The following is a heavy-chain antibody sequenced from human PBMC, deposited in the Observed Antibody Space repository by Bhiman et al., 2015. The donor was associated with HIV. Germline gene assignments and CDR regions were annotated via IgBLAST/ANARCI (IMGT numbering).Heavy chain of an antibody. J-gene: IGHJ6*02. CDR1: GFSLSTYT. Sequence: EVQLVESGGGLVKPGGSLRLSCTGSGFSLSTYTMNWVRQAPGKGLEWVSSISSSSSYIYYADSVKGRFTISRDNAKNSLYLQMNSLRAEDTGVYNCARDQAREVNGMDVWGQGP. V-gene: IGHV3-21*03. D-gene: IGHD3-10*01. CDR2: ISSSSSYI. CDR3: ARDQAREVNGMDV.